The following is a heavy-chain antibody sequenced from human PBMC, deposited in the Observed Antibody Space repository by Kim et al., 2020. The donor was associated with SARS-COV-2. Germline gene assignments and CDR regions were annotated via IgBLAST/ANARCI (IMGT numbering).Heavy chain of an antibody. Sequence: GGSLRLSCAASGFTFSSYAMHWVRQAPGKGLEWVAVISYDGSNKYYADSVKGRFTISRDNSKNTLYLQMNSLRAEDTAVSYCARDYYDSSGYSNYGMDV. CDR3: ARDYYDSSGYSNYGMDV. J-gene: IGHJ6*01. D-gene: IGHD3-22*01. CDR2: ISYDGSNK. V-gene: IGHV3-30-3*01. CDR1: GFTFSSYA.